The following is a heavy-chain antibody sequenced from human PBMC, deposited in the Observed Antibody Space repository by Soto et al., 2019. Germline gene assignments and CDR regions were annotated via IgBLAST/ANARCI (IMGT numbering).Heavy chain of an antibody. Sequence: QLQLQESGPGLVKPSEPFSPPCPFPVASLTIVVSTWAWFGRPQGKGLEWIGSTYFSGSTYYNPSLKSRVTISVDTSKNQFSLKLSSVTAADTAVYYCASPGATIYYYYGMDVWGQGTTVTVSS. CDR2: TYFSGST. J-gene: IGHJ6*02. D-gene: IGHD1-26*01. CDR1: VASLTIVVST. V-gene: IGHV4-39*01. CDR3: ASPGATIYYYYGMDV.